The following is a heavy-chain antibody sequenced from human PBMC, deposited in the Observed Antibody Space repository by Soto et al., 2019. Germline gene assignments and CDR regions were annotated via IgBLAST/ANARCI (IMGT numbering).Heavy chain of an antibody. J-gene: IGHJ4*02. CDR3: AREGGYCSGGSCYFDY. CDR1: GFTVSSNY. Sequence: VGSLRLSCAASGFTVSSNYMSWVRQAPGKGLEWVSVIYSGGSTYYADSVKGRFTISRDNSKNTLYLQMNSLRAEDTAVYYCAREGGYCSGGSCYFDYWGQGTLVTVSS. D-gene: IGHD2-15*01. CDR2: IYSGGST. V-gene: IGHV3-53*01.